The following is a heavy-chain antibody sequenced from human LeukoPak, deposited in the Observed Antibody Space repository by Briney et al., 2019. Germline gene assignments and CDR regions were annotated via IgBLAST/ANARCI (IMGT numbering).Heavy chain of an antibody. J-gene: IGHJ6*03. D-gene: IGHD2-21*02. CDR1: HYTFTIYG. CDR3: ARDPGVTSYYMDV. Sequence: GASVTVSFKSSHYTFTIYGISWVRQAPGQGREWVGWISPYSGNTNSAQKLQGRVTMTTDTSTSTAYMELRSLRSDDTAVYYCARDPGVTSYYMDVWGKGTTVTVSS. V-gene: IGHV1-18*01. CDR2: ISPYSGNT.